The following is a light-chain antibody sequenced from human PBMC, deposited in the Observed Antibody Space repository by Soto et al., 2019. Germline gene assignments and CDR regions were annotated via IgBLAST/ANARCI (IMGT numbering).Light chain of an antibody. V-gene: IGKV3-20*01. J-gene: IGKJ5*01. CDR2: GAS. CDR3: QQYVNSPGT. Sequence: EIVLTQSPGTLSLSPGERATLSCRASQSVSNNYLAWYQQKPGQAPRLLIYGASSRATGIPDRFSGSGSGTDFTLTISRLEPEDFAVYYCQQYVNSPGTFGQGTRLEIK. CDR1: QSVSNNY.